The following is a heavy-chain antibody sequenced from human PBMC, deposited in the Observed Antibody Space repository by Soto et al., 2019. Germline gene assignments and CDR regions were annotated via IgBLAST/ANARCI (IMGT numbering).Heavy chain of an antibody. D-gene: IGHD5-12*01. CDR3: ARIRKSKRPGKEEGLRPPDFVY. J-gene: IGHJ4*02. CDR1: GFSLSNARMG. Sequence: GSGPTLVNPTETLTLTCTVSGFSLSNARMGVSWIRQPPGKALEWLAHIFSNDEKSYSTSLKSRLTISKDTSKSQVVLTMTNMDPVDTATYYCARIRKSKRPGKEEGLRPPDFVYWGEGTLV. CDR2: IFSNDEK. V-gene: IGHV2-26*01.